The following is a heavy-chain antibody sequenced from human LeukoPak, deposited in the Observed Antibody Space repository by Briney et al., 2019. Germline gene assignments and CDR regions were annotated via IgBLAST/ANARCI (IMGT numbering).Heavy chain of an antibody. V-gene: IGHV3-23*01. CDR1: GFTFSSYA. CDR3: AKTRRNRGRIAARPDDAFDI. CDR2: ISGSGGST. Sequence: GGSLRLSCAASGFTFSSYAMSWVRQAPGKGLEWVSAISGSGGSTYYADSVKGRFTISRDNSKNTLYLQMNSLRAEDTAVYYCAKTRRNRGRIAARPDDAFDIWGQGTMVTVSS. D-gene: IGHD6-6*01. J-gene: IGHJ3*02.